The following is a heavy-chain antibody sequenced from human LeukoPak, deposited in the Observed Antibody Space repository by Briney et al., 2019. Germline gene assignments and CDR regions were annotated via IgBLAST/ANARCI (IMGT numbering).Heavy chain of an antibody. V-gene: IGHV3-7*01. CDR3: ARGGSWFAP. D-gene: IGHD3-10*01. Sequence: GKXLEWVANIKEDGSEKYYVDSVKGRFTISRDNAKNSLYLQMSSLRAEDTAVYYCARGGSWFAPWGQGTLVTVSS. J-gene: IGHJ5*02. CDR2: IKEDGSEK.